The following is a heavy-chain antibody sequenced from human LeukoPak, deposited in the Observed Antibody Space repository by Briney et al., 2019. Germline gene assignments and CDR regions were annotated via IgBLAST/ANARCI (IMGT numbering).Heavy chain of an antibody. J-gene: IGHJ4*02. V-gene: IGHV4-38-2*02. D-gene: IGHD6-6*01. Sequence: SSETLSLTCSVSGYSIKSGYYWGWIRQAPGKGLEWIGSIYNTGNTFYNPSLKSRVTISVDTSKNQFSLKLSSVTAADTAVYYCARDRSVGVLPAPPFDFWGQGTLVTVSS. CDR2: IYNTGNT. CDR1: GYSIKSGYY. CDR3: ARDRSVGVLPAPPFDF.